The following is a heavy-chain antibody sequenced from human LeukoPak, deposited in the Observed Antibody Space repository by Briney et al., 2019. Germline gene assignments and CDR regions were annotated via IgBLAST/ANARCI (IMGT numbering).Heavy chain of an antibody. CDR1: GGSISSYY. CDR2: IYYSGST. D-gene: IGHD6-13*01. Sequence: PSETLSLTCTVSGGSISSYYWSWIRQPPGKGLEWIGSIYYSGSTYYNPSLKSRVTISVDTSKNQFSLKLSSVTAADTAVYYCARSFIAAAGTKVYYYYYYMDVWGKGTTVTVSS. CDR3: ARSFIAAAGTKVYYYYYYMDV. J-gene: IGHJ6*03. V-gene: IGHV4-39*07.